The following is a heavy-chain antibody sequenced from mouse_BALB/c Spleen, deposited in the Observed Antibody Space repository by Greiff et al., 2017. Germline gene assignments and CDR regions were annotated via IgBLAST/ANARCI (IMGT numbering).Heavy chain of an antibody. Sequence: EVKLMESGPGLVKPSQSLSLTCTVTGYSITSDYAWNWIRQFPGNKLEWMGYISYSGSTSYNPSLKSRISITRDTSKNQFFLQLNSVTTEDTATYYCARYGYEYFDVWGAGTTVTVSS. J-gene: IGHJ1*01. CDR3: ARYGYEYFDV. V-gene: IGHV3-2*02. CDR1: GYSITSDYA. CDR2: ISYSGST. D-gene: IGHD1-2*01.